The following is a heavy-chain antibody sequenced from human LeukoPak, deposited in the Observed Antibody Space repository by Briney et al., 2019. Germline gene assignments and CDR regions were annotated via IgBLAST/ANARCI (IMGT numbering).Heavy chain of an antibody. D-gene: IGHD7-27*01. J-gene: IGHJ3*02. CDR3: AGGRTGDDDAFDI. Sequence: PSGTLSLTCAVSGGSISSSNWWSWVRPPPGKGLEWIGEIYHSGSTHYNPSLKSRVTISIDKSKNQFSLKLTSVTAADTAVYYCAGGRTGDDDAFDIWGLGTMATVSS. CDR2: IYHSGST. V-gene: IGHV4-4*02. CDR1: GGSISSSNW.